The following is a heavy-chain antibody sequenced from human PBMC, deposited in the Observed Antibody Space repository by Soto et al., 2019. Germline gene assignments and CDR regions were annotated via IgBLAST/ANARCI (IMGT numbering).Heavy chain of an antibody. CDR1: GGSISSISYY. CDR3: ARHAVHSSGFTDD. J-gene: IGHJ4*02. D-gene: IGHD6-19*01. CDR2: IYYSGST. V-gene: IGHV4-39*01. Sequence: RSLTCTVSGGSISSISYYGGWIRQPPGKGLEWIGSIYYSGSTYYNPSLKSRVTISVDTSKNQFSLKLSSVTAADTAVYYCARHAVHSSGFTDDWGQGTLVTVSS.